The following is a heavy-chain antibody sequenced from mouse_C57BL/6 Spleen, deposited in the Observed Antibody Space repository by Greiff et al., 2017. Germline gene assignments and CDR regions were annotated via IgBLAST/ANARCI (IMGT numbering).Heavy chain of an antibody. V-gene: IGHV1-22*01. D-gene: IGHD1-1*01. J-gene: IGHJ3*01. CDR2: INPNNGGT. Sequence: EVQLQQSGPELVKPGASVTMSCKASGYTFTDYNMHWVKQSHGKSLEWIGYINPNNGGTSYNQKFKGKATLTVNKSSSTAYMELRSLTSEDSAVYYCARVDYGSSGFAYWGQGTLVTVSA. CDR3: ARVDYGSSGFAY. CDR1: GYTFTDYN.